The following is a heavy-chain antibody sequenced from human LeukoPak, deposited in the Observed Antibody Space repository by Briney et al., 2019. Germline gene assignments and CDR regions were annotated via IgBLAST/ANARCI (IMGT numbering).Heavy chain of an antibody. Sequence: ASVKVSCKASGGTFSSYAISWVRQVPGQGLEWMGGIIPIFGTANYAQKFQGRVTITADESTSTAYMELSSLRSEDTAVYYCVRLGMRQQHPWSGSSYYYYYMDVWGKGTTVTVSS. D-gene: IGHD6-13*01. V-gene: IGHV1-69*13. CDR3: VRLGMRQQHPWSGSSYYYYYMDV. CDR1: GGTFSSYA. J-gene: IGHJ6*03. CDR2: IIPIFGTA.